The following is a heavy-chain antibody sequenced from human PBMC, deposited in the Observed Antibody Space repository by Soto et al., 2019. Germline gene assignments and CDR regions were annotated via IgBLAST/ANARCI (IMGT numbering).Heavy chain of an antibody. V-gene: IGHV2-5*02. D-gene: IGHD5-18*01. J-gene: IGHJ6*02. CDR1: GFSLRTSGVG. Sequence: QITLKESGPTLVKPTQTLTLTCTFSGFSLRTSGVGVGWIRQPPGKALEWLALIYWDDDKRYSPSLRSRLTITKDTSKNQVVLTMTNMDPVDTATYYCAHRTIQVYGMDVWGQGTTVTVSS. CDR2: IYWDDDK. CDR3: AHRTIQVYGMDV.